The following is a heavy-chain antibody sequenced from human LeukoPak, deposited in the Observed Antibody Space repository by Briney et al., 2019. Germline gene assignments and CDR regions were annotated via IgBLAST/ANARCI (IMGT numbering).Heavy chain of an antibody. CDR1: GFTVSTNH. D-gene: IGHD2-21*02. J-gene: IGHJ6*04. Sequence: RGSLRLSCAVSGFTVSTNHMSWVRQAPGKGLEWVSVIYNDANTYYTDSVKGRFTISRDNSKNTVFLQMNSLRAEDTAVYYCARDREVVTAKAQMDVWGKGTTVTVSS. V-gene: IGHV3-53*01. CDR3: ARDREVVTAKAQMDV. CDR2: IYNDANT.